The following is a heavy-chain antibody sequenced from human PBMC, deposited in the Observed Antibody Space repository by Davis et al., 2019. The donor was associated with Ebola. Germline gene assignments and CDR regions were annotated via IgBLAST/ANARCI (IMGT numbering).Heavy chain of an antibody. J-gene: IGHJ3*01. CDR3: ARRVITTSGVAIGAFDV. V-gene: IGHV5-51*01. CDR1: GYGFSDYW. CDR2: IKPGNSDT. D-gene: IGHD3-3*01. Sequence: GESLKISCEGSGYGFSDYWIAWVRQRPGKGLEWMGIIKPGNSDTRYNPSFQGQVTISADMSFSTAYLQWSSLEASDTAIYYCARRVITTSGVAIGAFDVWGPGTMVTVSA.